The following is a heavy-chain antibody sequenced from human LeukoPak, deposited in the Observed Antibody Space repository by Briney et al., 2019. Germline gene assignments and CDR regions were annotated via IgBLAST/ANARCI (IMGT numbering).Heavy chain of an antibody. CDR3: ARGGVGATTSRFDY. Sequence: GGSLRLSCAASGFTFSSYSTNWVRQAPGKGLEWVSSISSSSSYIYYADSVKGRFTISRDNAKNSLYLQMNSLRAEDTAVYYCARGGVGATTSRFDYWGQGTLVTVSS. D-gene: IGHD1-26*01. CDR1: GFTFSSYS. V-gene: IGHV3-21*01. J-gene: IGHJ4*02. CDR2: ISSSSSYI.